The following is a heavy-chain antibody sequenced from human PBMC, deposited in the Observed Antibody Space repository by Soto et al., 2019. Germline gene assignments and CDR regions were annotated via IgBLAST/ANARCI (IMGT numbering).Heavy chain of an antibody. CDR2: IKQDGSEK. V-gene: IGHV3-7*01. Sequence: LRLSCAASGFTFRSYWMSWVRQAPGKGLEWVANIKQDGSEKYYVDSVKGRFTISRDNAKNSLYLQMNSLRAEDTAVYYCARRYYYYYGMDVWGQGTTVTVSS. J-gene: IGHJ6*02. CDR1: GFTFRSYW. CDR3: ARRYYYYYGMDV. D-gene: IGHD1-20*01.